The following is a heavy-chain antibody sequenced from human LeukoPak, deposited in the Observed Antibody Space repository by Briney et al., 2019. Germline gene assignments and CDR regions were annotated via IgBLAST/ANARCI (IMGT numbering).Heavy chain of an antibody. CDR2: ISSGSSAI. D-gene: IGHD4-17*01. CDR1: GFTFTTYS. Sequence: GGSLRLSCEASGFTFTTYSMTWVRQAPGKGLEWVSIISSGSSAIFSADALKGRFTISRDDAKNLLYLNMNSLRAEDTAVYYCARGHTAVTRHFDFWGQGTLVTVSS. V-gene: IGHV3-21*01. J-gene: IGHJ4*02. CDR3: ARGHTAVTRHFDF.